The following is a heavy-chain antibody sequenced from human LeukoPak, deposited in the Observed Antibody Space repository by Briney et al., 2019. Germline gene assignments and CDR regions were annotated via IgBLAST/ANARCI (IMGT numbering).Heavy chain of an antibody. Sequence: SVKVSCKASGGTFSSYAISWVRQAPGQGLEWMGRIIPILGIANYAQKFQGRVTITADKSTSTAYMELSSLRSEDTAVYYCASNHYNDSSGLDYWGQGTLVTVSS. J-gene: IGHJ4*02. V-gene: IGHV1-69*04. CDR3: ASNHYNDSSGLDY. CDR1: GGTFSSYA. D-gene: IGHD3-22*01. CDR2: IIPILGIA.